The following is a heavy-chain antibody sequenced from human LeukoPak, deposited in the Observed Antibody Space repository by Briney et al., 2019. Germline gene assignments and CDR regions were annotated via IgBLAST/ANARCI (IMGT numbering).Heavy chain of an antibody. CDR1: GFTFSSYW. J-gene: IGHJ4*02. D-gene: IGHD2-15*01. CDR2: INSDGRST. V-gene: IGHV3-74*01. CDR3: ARDQLYCSGGICYFDY. Sequence: GGSLRLSCAASGFTFSSYWMHWVRQAPGKGLVWVSRINSDGRSTSSADSVKGRFTLSRDNAKNTLYLQMNSLRTEDTAVYYCARDQLYCSGGICYFDYWGQGTLVTVSS.